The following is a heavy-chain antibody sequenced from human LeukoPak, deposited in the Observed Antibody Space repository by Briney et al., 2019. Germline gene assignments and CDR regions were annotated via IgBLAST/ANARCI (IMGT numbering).Heavy chain of an antibody. J-gene: IGHJ4*02. V-gene: IGHV1-2*02. CDR2: INPNSGGT. Sequence: GASVKVSCKASGYTFTGYYMHWVRQAPGQGLEWMGWINPNSGGTNYAQKFQGRVTMTRDTSISTAYMELSRLRSEDTAVYYCARGKIAVAGTAYYFDYWGEGTLVTVSS. D-gene: IGHD6-19*01. CDR3: ARGKIAVAGTAYYFDY. CDR1: GYTFTGYY.